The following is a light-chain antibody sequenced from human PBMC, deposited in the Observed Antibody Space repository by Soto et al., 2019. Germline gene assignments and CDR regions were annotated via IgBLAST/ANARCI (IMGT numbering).Light chain of an antibody. Sequence: DIQMTQSPSSLSASVGDRVTITCRATQTISSSLNWYHQKPGKAPKLLIYSASTLGVGVPSRFSGSGSGTDFTLTISSLQPEDFATYYCQRSYNTPFTFGPGTKVDIK. CDR2: SAS. V-gene: IGKV1-39*01. CDR3: QRSYNTPFT. J-gene: IGKJ3*01. CDR1: QTISSS.